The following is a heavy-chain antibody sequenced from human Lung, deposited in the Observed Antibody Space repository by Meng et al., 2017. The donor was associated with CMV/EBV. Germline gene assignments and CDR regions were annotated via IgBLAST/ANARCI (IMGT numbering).Heavy chain of an antibody. V-gene: IGHV1-2*02. CDR1: GYTFTGYY. Sequence: QVQLVQSGAEVKKPGXSVKVSCKASGYTFTGYYMHRVRQAPGQGLEWMGWINPNSGGTNYAQKFQGRVTMTRDTSISTAYMELSRLRSDDTAVYYCVTYCGGDCYSGFDYWGQGTQVTVSS. D-gene: IGHD2-21*02. CDR3: VTYCGGDCYSGFDY. CDR2: INPNSGGT. J-gene: IGHJ4*02.